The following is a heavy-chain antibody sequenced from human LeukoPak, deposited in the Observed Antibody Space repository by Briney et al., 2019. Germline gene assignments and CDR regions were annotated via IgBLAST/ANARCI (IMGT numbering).Heavy chain of an antibody. D-gene: IGHD2-21*02. V-gene: IGHV3-43D*03. CDR2: INWDGSLI. CDR1: GFSFDGHA. J-gene: IGHJ4*02. CDR3: ARDMTAHSSAVSGVPGDY. Sequence: GGSLRLSCAASGFSFDGHAMHWVRHAPGKGLEWVSLINWDGSLIYYGDSVRGRFTISRGNSKNSLFLQMHSLRAEDSAFYYCARDMTAHSSAVSGVPGDYWGQGTLVTVSS.